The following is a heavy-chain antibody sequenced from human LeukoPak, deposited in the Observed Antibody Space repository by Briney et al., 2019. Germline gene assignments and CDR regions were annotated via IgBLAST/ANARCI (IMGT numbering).Heavy chain of an antibody. Sequence: SETLSLTCTVSPDSTTSNFWSWVRQPPGKGLEWIGEIHRSGSTNYNPSLQSRVTISIDRSKNQIALELSSVTAADTAVYYCAREVVGGFNPGAYWGQGTLVTVSS. CDR2: IHRSGST. V-gene: IGHV4-4*02. CDR3: AREVVGGFNPGAY. J-gene: IGHJ4*02. D-gene: IGHD1-14*01. CDR1: PDSTTSNF.